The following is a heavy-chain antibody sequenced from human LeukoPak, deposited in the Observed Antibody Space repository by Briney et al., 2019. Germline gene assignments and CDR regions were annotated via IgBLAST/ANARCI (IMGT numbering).Heavy chain of an antibody. CDR2: INHSGST. Sequence: PSETLSLTCAVYGGSFSGYYWSWIRQPPGKGLEWIGEINHSGSTNYNPSLKSRVTISVDTSKNQFSLKLSSVTAADTAVYYCTRTYSSSSIDYWGQGALVTVSS. CDR1: GGSFSGYY. J-gene: IGHJ4*02. CDR3: TRTYSSSSIDY. D-gene: IGHD6-6*01. V-gene: IGHV4-34*01.